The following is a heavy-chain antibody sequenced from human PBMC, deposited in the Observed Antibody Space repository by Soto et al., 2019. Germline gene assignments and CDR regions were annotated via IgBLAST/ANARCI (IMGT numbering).Heavy chain of an antibody. CDR2: INPSGGST. D-gene: IGHD3-9*01. CDR3: ARDRCYDILTGYDYSPKGPYSYYGMEV. J-gene: IGHJ6*02. Sequence: QVQLVQSGAEVKKPGASVKVSCKASGYTFTSYYMHWVRQAPGQGLEWMGIINPSGGSTSYAQKFQGRVTMTRDRSTGTVYVELSSLRSDDTAVYYCARDRCYDILTGYDYSPKGPYSYYGMEVWGQGTTVTVSS. CDR1: GYTFTSYY. V-gene: IGHV1-46*01.